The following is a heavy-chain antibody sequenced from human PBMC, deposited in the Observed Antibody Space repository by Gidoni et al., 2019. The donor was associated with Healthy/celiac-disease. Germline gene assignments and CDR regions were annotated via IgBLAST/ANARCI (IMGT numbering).Heavy chain of an antibody. CDR1: GFPFSSSW. V-gene: IGHV3-7*01. J-gene: IGHJ6*02. D-gene: IGHD3-16*02. CDR3: ARDQYDYDYVWGSYRYYGMDV. CDR2: IKQDGSEK. Sequence: EVQLVESGGGLVQPGGSLRLPCAASGFPFSSSWMSWARQAPGKGLEWVANIKQDGSEKYYVDSVKGRFTISRDNAKNSLYLQMNSLRAEDTAVYYCARDQYDYDYVWGSYRYYGMDVWGQGTTVTVSS.